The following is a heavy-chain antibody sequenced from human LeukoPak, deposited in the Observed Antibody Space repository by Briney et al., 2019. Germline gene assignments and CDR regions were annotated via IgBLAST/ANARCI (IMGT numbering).Heavy chain of an antibody. J-gene: IGHJ4*02. CDR3: AKGDTAMDTPIDY. D-gene: IGHD5-18*01. CDR2: ISWDDYST. Sequence: GGSLRPSCAASGFTFDDYAMHWVRQAPGKGLEWVSLISWDDYSTYYADSVKGRFTISRDNSKNSLYLQMNSLRTEDTALYDCAKGDTAMDTPIDYWGQGTLVTVSS. V-gene: IGHV3-43D*03. CDR1: GFTFDDYA.